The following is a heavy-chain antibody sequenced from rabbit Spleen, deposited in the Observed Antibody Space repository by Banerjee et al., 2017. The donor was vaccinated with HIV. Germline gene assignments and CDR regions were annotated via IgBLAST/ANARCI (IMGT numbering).Heavy chain of an antibody. Sequence: QEQLEESGGGLVQPEGSLTLTCTASGFTISSYYYMCWVLQAPGKGLEWIACIDTSDGDTYYASWAKGRFTISKTSSTTVTLQMTSLTAADTATYFCARDPYSIYMRNLWGPGTLVTVS. V-gene: IGHV1S45*01. CDR2: IDTSDGDT. CDR3: ARDPYSIYMRNL. D-gene: IGHD1-1*01. J-gene: IGHJ4*01. CDR1: GFTISSYYY.